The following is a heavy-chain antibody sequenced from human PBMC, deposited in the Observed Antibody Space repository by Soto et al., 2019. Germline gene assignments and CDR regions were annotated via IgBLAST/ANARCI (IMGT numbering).Heavy chain of an antibody. Sequence: QVQLVQSGGGVVQPGRSLRLSCVASGFTFSNYAMHWVRQAPGKRPEWVAVISYDGGIKDYPDSVKGRFAISRDNSKNTLYLYMNSLRIEDTAVYFWARDPIVGSPDWFDSWGQGTLVTVS. CDR3: ARDPIVGSPDWFDS. D-gene: IGHD1-26*01. V-gene: IGHV3-30*09. J-gene: IGHJ5*01. CDR1: GFTFSNYA. CDR2: ISYDGGIK.